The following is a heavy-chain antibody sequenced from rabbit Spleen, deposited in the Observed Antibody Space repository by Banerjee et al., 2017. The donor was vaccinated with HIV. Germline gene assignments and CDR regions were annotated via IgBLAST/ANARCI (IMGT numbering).Heavy chain of an antibody. CDR3: AREFWAGDSDYRGLAL. D-gene: IGHD8-1*01. J-gene: IGHJ4*01. CDR2: IYGGSSGIT. Sequence: QSLEESGGDLVKPGASLTLTCTASGFSFSSSYHMYWVRQAPGKGLEWIARIYGGSSGITYYASWAKGRFTISKTSSTTVTLQMTSLTAADTATYFCAREFWAGDSDYRGLALWGPGTLVTVS. CDR1: GFSFSSSYH. V-gene: IGHV1S40*01.